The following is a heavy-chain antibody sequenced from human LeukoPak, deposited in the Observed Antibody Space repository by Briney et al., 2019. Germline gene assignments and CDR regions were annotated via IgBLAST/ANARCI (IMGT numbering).Heavy chain of an antibody. Sequence: GGSLRLSCAASGFSFSSYAMYWVRQAPGKGLGWVAVIWSDGNNKYYSDSVKGRFTISRDNSNNTLYLQMNSLRAEDTAVYHCARDGLTDSSGYTVIDNWGQGTLVTVSS. CDR1: GFSFSSYA. CDR3: ARDGLTDSSGYTVIDN. J-gene: IGHJ4*02. V-gene: IGHV3-33*07. D-gene: IGHD3-22*01. CDR2: IWSDGNNK.